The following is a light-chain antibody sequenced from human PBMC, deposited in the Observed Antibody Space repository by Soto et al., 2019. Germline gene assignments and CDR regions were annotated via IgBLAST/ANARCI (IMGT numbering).Light chain of an antibody. Sequence: NFMLTQPHSVSESPGKTVTISCTRSSGSIGSNSVQWYQQRPGSAPTTVIYEDDQRPSGVPNRFAGSIDRSSNSASLTISGLQTEDEADYYCQSYDTHTVVFGGGTQLTAL. CDR2: EDD. V-gene: IGLV6-57*04. CDR3: QSYDTHTVV. J-gene: IGLJ2*01. CDR1: SGSIGSNS.